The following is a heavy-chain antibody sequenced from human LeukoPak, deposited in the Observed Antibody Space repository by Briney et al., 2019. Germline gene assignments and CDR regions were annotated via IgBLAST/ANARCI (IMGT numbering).Heavy chain of an antibody. V-gene: IGHV4-38-2*01. J-gene: IGHJ4*02. CDR1: GYSISSGHF. Sequence: PSETLSLTCVVSGYSISSGHFWGWLRQPPGKGLEWIGDIFHSGITSYSPSLKSRVTISVDTSKNQFSLKLNSVTAADTAVYYCARGRYPDYWGQGTLVTVSS. CDR2: IFHSGIT. CDR3: ARGRYPDY. D-gene: IGHD1-26*01.